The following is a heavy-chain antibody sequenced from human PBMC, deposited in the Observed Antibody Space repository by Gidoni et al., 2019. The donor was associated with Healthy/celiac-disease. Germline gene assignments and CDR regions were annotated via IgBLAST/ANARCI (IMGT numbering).Heavy chain of an antibody. D-gene: IGHD3-10*01. CDR2: ISADNDNT. CDR3: ARDGRHYYYGSGSSRSPFDD. V-gene: IGHV1-18*01. J-gene: IGHJ4*02. CDR1: GYSFTSFG. Sequence: QVQLVQSGAAVKKPGDSVTVSCKASGYSFTSFGSSWVRQAPGQGLEWMGWISADNDNTNYAQKLQGRVTMTTDTSTSTAYMELRSRRSDDTAVHYCARDGRHYYYGSGSSRSPFDDWGQGTLVTVSS.